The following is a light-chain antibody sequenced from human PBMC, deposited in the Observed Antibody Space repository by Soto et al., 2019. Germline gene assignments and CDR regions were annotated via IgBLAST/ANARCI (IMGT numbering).Light chain of an antibody. V-gene: IGLV2-14*01. CDR2: DVT. CDR3: SSYTSISTYV. CDR1: SSDVGGYNF. Sequence: QSALTQPASVSGAPGQSITISCTGTSSDVGGYNFVSWYQQHPDKAPKLMIYDVTNRPSGGSNRFSGSKSGNTASLTISGLQAEDEAGYYCSSYTSISTYVFGTGTKVTVL. J-gene: IGLJ1*01.